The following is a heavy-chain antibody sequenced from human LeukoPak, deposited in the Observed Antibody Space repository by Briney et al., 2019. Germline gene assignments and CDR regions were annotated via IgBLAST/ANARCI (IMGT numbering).Heavy chain of an antibody. CDR2: MNPNSGDT. CDR1: GYNFTTYD. D-gene: IGHD4-11*01. V-gene: IGHV1-8*01. Sequence: ASVKVSCKTSGYNFTTYDINWVRQATGQDPEWMGWMNPNSGDTGSVQKFQGRVTMTCNTSIGTAYMELSSLTSEDTAIYYCARASLVDYPTLDFWGQGTLVTVSS. J-gene: IGHJ4*02. CDR3: ARASLVDYPTLDF.